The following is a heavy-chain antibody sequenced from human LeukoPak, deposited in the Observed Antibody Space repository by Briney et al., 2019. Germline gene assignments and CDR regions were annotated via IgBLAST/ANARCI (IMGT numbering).Heavy chain of an antibody. CDR2: INHSGST. D-gene: IGHD3-22*01. Sequence: PSETLSLTCAVSGGSISSGGYSWSWIRQPPGKGLEWIGEINHSGSTNYNPSLKSRVTISVDTSKNQFSLKLSSVTAADTAVYYCASLTGKDSSGYIFDYWGQGTLVTVSS. CDR1: GGSISSGGYS. CDR3: ASLTGKDSSGYIFDY. J-gene: IGHJ4*02. V-gene: IGHV4-34*01.